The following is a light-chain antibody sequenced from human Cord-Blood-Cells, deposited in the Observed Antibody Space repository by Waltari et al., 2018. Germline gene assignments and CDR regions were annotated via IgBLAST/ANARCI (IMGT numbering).Light chain of an antibody. CDR1: QSVSSF. CDR2: DAS. CDR3: QRRSKWPPLT. V-gene: IGKV3-11*01. Sequence: EIGLTHFPATLSLSPGERATLPCSASQSVSSFLAWYQQKPGQPTRLLSYDASNRATGIPAMFSGGEAGTGFTLASSSLEPEDFAVYDCQRRSKWPPLT. J-gene: IGKJ4*01.